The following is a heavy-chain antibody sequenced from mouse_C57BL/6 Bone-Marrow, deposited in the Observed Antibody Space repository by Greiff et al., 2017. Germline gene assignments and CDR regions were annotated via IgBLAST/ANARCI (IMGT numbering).Heavy chain of an antibody. V-gene: IGHV2-2*01. J-gene: IGHJ4*01. Sequence: VKVVESGPGLVQPSQSLSITCTVPGFSLTSYGVHWVRQSPGKGLEWLGVIWSGGSTDYNAAFISRLSISKDNSKSNVFFKMNSLQADDTAIYYCARKRDYPLYAMDYWGQGTSVTVSS. CDR1: GFSLTSYG. CDR3: ARKRDYPLYAMDY. D-gene: IGHD2-4*01. CDR2: IWSGGST.